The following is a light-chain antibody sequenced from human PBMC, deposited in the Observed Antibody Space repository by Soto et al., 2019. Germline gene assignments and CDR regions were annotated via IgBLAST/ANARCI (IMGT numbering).Light chain of an antibody. CDR3: KQYGSAPWT. V-gene: IGKV3-20*01. J-gene: IGKJ1*01. CDR1: QCVSANY. Sequence: EIVLTQSPDTLSLSPGERATLSCRASQCVSANYLAWYQQKPGQAPRLLIDGASTRATGIQDRFSGSGSGTDFALTIGSLEPEDFAVYYCKQYGSAPWTFGQGTKVQIK. CDR2: GAS.